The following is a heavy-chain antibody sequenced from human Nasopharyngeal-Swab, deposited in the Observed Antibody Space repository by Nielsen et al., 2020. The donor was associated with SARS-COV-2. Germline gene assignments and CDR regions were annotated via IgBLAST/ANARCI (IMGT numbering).Heavy chain of an antibody. Sequence: SETLSLTCTVSGGSTSSSSYYWGWIRQPPGKGLEWIGSIYYSGSTYYNPSLKSRVTISVDTSKNQFSLKLSSVTAADTAVYYCARDPPRFGELLPFDYWGQGTLVTVSS. CDR2: IYYSGST. CDR3: ARDPPRFGELLPFDY. CDR1: GGSTSSSSYY. V-gene: IGHV4-39*07. J-gene: IGHJ4*02. D-gene: IGHD3-10*01.